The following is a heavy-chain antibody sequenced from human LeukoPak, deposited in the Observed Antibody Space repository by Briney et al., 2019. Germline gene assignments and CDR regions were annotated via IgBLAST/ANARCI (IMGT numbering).Heavy chain of an antibody. CDR3: ARASLDRSGASCYQDY. J-gene: IGHJ4*02. CDR1: VYTVTIYG. V-gene: IGHV1-18*01. Sequence: ASVTLSFTSSVYTVTIYGISWVRQAPGQGGEWMGWSSAYNGNTNYAQKLQGRVTMTTDTSTSTAYMELRSLRSDDTAVYYCARASLDRSGASCYQDYWGQGTLVTVSS. CDR2: SSAYNGNT. D-gene: IGHD2-15*01.